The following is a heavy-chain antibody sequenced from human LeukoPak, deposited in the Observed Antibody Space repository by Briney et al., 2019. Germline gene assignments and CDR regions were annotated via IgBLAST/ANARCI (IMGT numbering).Heavy chain of an antibody. V-gene: IGHV4-59*11. D-gene: IGHD3-3*01. CDR3: ARGLEDYYFDS. Sequence: SETLSLTCRVSGSSISGHYWSWVRQPPGGGLEWIGYIYYIATTNYNPSLKSRVTISLDTSKNQFSLKLSSVTAADTAVYYCARGLEDYYFDSWGQGTLVTVSS. CDR1: GSSISGHY. J-gene: IGHJ4*02. CDR2: IYYIATT.